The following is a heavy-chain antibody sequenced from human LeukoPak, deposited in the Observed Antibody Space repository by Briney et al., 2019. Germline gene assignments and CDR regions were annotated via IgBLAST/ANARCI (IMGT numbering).Heavy chain of an antibody. D-gene: IGHD4-23*01. CDR3: ARDLLNEGNHLDY. Sequence: SETLSLTCTVSGGSISSGDYYWSWIRQPPGKGLEWIGYIYYSGSTYYNPSLKSRITISVDTSKNQFSLKLSSVTAADTAVYYCARDLLNEGNHLDYWGQGTLVTVSS. V-gene: IGHV4-30-4*01. CDR1: GGSISSGDYY. CDR2: IYYSGST. J-gene: IGHJ4*02.